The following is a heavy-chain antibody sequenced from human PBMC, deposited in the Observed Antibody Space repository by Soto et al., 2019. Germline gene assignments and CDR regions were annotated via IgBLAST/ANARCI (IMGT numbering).Heavy chain of an antibody. D-gene: IGHD4-4*01. CDR3: ATPSGTVITSDAFDI. J-gene: IGHJ3*02. Sequence: EVQLVESGGGLIQPGGSLRLSCAASGFTVSSKYVIWVRQAPGKGLEWVSSIYTEGTTAYADFVRGRFTVSRDNSKNTLILQMASLRAEHTAVEYCATPSGTVITSDAFDIWGQWTLVTVSS. V-gene: IGHV3-53*01. CDR1: GFTVSSKY. CDR2: IYTEGTT.